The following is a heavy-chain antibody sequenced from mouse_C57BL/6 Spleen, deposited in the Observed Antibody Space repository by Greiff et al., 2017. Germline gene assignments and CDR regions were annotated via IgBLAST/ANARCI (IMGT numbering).Heavy chain of an antibody. Sequence: EVHLVESGGGLVQPGGSLSLSCAASGFTFTDYYMSWVRQPPGKALEWLGFIRNKANGYTTEYSASVKGRFTISRDNSQSILYLQMNALRAEDSATYYCARWDGYYDYWGQGTTLTVSS. D-gene: IGHD2-3*01. CDR3: ARWDGYYDY. CDR1: GFTFTDYY. CDR2: IRNKANGYTT. J-gene: IGHJ2*01. V-gene: IGHV7-3*01.